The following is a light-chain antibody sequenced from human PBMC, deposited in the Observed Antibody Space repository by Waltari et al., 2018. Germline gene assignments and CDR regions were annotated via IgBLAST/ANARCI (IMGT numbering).Light chain of an antibody. CDR1: QDVGNF. CDR2: DAS. Sequence: DIQMTQSPSSLSASVGVRVTITCQASQDVGNFLNGYQQKPGKAPKLLIFDASRLQLGVPSRFSGSGSGTHFTFSISSLQPEDIATYCQLYHRPYVITFGPGTKVDIK. CDR3: QLYHRPYVIT. J-gene: IGKJ3*01. V-gene: IGKV1-33*01.